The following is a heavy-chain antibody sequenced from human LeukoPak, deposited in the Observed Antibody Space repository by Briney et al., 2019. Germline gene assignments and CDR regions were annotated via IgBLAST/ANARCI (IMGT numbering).Heavy chain of an antibody. V-gene: IGHV4-59*01. Sequence: PSETLSLTCTVSGGSISSYYWSWIRQPPGKGLEWIGYIYYSGNTNYNPSLKSRVTISVDTSKNQFSLKMRSVTAADTAVYYCARDRRDTSMVWDYWGQGTLVTVSS. CDR1: GGSISSYY. CDR2: IYYSGNT. CDR3: ARDRRDTSMVWDY. J-gene: IGHJ4*02. D-gene: IGHD5-18*01.